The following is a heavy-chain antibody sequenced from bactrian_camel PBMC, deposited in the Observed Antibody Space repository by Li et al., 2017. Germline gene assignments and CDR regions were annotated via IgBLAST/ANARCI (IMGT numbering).Heavy chain of an antibody. CDR2: DGFT. J-gene: IGHJ7*01. Sequence: DGFTVYADSVKGRFTISQDNAKNTVYLQMNSLKPEDTAMYYCATDRYGMGYCGDLTGHGMGYWGKGTQVTVS. V-gene: IGHV3-3*01. D-gene: IGHD5*01.